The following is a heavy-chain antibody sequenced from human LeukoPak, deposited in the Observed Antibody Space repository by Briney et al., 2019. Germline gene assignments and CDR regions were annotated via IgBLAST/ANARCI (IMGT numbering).Heavy chain of an antibody. V-gene: IGHV5-51*01. CDR2: MYPGDSDT. CDR3: AASTYGSGSYVGFDS. D-gene: IGHD3-10*01. Sequence: GESLKISCQGSGYSFTNYWIGWVRQMPGKGPEWMGIMYPGDSDTRYSPSFQGQVTISADKSVSTTYLQWSSLKASDTAMYYCAASTYGSGSYVGFDSWGQGTLVTVSS. J-gene: IGHJ4*02. CDR1: GYSFTNYW.